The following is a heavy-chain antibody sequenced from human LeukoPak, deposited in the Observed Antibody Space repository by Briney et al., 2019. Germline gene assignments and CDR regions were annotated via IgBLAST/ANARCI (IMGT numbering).Heavy chain of an antibody. J-gene: IGHJ4*02. V-gene: IGHV1-8*03. CDR1: GYTFTSYD. D-gene: IGHD5-24*01. CDR2: MNPNSGNT. Sequence: ASVKVSCKASGYTFTSYDINWVRQATGQGLEWMGWMNPNSGNTGYAQKFQGRVTITADESTSTAYMELSSLRSDDTAVYYCARDQRLEMATMKFDYWGQGTLVTVSS. CDR3: ARDQRLEMATMKFDY.